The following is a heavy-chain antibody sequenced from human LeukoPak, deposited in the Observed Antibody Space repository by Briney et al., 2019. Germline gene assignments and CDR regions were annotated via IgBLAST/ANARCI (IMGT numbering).Heavy chain of an antibody. CDR3: ARVGERYYYDSSGYYYS. V-gene: IGHV1-69*04. Sequence: SVKVSCKASGGTFSSYAISWVRQAPGQGLELMGRIIPILGIANYAQKFQGRVTITADKSTSTAYMELSSLRSEDTAVYYCARVGERYYYDSSGYYYSWGQGTLVTVSS. D-gene: IGHD3-22*01. J-gene: IGHJ4*02. CDR1: GGTFSSYA. CDR2: IIPILGIA.